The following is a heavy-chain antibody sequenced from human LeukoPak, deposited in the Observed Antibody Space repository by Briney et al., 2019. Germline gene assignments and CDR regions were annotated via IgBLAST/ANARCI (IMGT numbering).Heavy chain of an antibody. CDR1: GGTFSSYA. Sequence: SVKVSCKASGGTFSSYAISWVRQAPGQGLEWMGGIIPIFGTANYAQKFQGRVTITADESTSTAYMELSSLRPEDTAVYYCASGLSGYDSWNPFDYWGQGTLVTVSS. J-gene: IGHJ4*02. V-gene: IGHV1-69*13. CDR2: IIPIFGTA. D-gene: IGHD5-12*01. CDR3: ASGLSGYDSWNPFDY.